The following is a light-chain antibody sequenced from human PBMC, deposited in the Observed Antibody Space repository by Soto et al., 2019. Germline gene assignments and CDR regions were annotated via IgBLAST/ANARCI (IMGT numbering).Light chain of an antibody. V-gene: IGKV1-5*03. CDR3: QHYNSYSRT. CDR2: KAS. J-gene: IGKJ1*01. Sequence: DIQMTQSPSTLSASVGDRVTISCRASDNINTWVAWYHQKPGKAPNLLIYKASTLDTDVPSRVTGSGSGTEFTLTISSLELEDFAACYYQHYNSYSRTFGQGTKVEIK. CDR1: DNINTW.